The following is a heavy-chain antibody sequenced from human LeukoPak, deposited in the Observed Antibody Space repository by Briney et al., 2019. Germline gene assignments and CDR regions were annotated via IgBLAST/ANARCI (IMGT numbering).Heavy chain of an antibody. D-gene: IGHD3-3*01. CDR2: IYHSGST. J-gene: IGHJ5*02. V-gene: IGHV4-38-2*02. CDR3: ARKRPTIFGVVTWFDP. CDR1: GYSISSGYY. Sequence: SETLSLTCTVSGYSISSGYYWGWIRQPPGKGLEWIGSIYHSGSTYYNPSLKSRVTISVDTSKNQFSLKLGSVTAADTAVYYCARKRPTIFGVVTWFDPWGQGTLVTVSS.